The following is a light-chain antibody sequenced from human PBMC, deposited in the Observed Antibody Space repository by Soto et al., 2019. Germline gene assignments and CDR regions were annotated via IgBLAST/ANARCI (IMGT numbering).Light chain of an antibody. CDR1: ISDVGSYDL. CDR3: SSYTTSSNYV. V-gene: IGLV2-14*02. Sequence: QSALTQPASVSGSPGQSITISCTGTISDVGSYDLVSWYQQHPDKAPKLMIYEASKRPSGVSNRFFGSKSGNTASLAISGLQAEDEADYYCSSYTTSSNYVFGTGTKLTVL. CDR2: EAS. J-gene: IGLJ1*01.